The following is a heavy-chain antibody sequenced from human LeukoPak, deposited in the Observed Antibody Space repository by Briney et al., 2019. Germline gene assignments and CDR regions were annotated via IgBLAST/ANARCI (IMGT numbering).Heavy chain of an antibody. Sequence: GRSLRLSCAASGFTFSSYAMHWVRQAPGKGLEWVAVISYDGSNKYYADSVKGRFTISRDNSKNTLYLQMNSLRAEDTAVYYCAREWYGRNPEDAFDIWGQGTMVTVSS. CDR1: GFTFSSYA. V-gene: IGHV3-30-3*01. D-gene: IGHD4-23*01. CDR3: AREWYGRNPEDAFDI. CDR2: ISYDGSNK. J-gene: IGHJ3*02.